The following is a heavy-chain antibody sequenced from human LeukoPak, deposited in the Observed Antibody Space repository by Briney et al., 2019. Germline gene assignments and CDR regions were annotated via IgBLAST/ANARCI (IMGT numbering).Heavy chain of an antibody. Sequence: WGSLRLSCAASGLTLSSCAMSWVRQAPGKGLEWVSSTSITGDTYYADSVKGRFTLSRDNSMDTLYLQMNSLRVEDTAVYYCAKELWPNDYWGQGTLVTVSS. CDR2: TSITGDT. CDR1: GLTLSSCA. CDR3: AKELWPNDY. J-gene: IGHJ4*03. V-gene: IGHV3-23*01.